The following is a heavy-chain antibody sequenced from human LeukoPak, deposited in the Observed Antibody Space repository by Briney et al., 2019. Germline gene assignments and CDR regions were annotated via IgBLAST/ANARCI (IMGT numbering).Heavy chain of an antibody. J-gene: IGHJ4*02. Sequence: GGSLRLSCAASGFTFSNAWMSWVRQAPGKGLEWVGRIKSKTDGGTTDYAAPVKGRFTISRDDSKNTLYLQMNSLKTEDTAVYYCTRDYDFWSGGDYFDYWGQGTLVTVSS. CDR2: IKSKTDGGTT. CDR1: GFTFSNAW. D-gene: IGHD3-3*01. CDR3: TRDYDFWSGGDYFDY. V-gene: IGHV3-15*01.